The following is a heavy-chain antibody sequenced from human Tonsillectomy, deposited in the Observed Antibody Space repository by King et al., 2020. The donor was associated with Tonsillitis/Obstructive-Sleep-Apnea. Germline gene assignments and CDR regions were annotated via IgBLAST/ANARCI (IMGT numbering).Heavy chain of an antibody. Sequence: QLVQSGGGLIQPGGSLRLSCAASGFTVSSNYMSWVRQAPGKGLEWVSVIYSGGRTYYSDSVKGRFTTSSDNSKNTLYLQMNTLRAEDTAVYYCASNPNTEEYYYFGMDGWGPGTTVTVAS. CDR3: ASNPNTEEYYYFGMDG. J-gene: IGHJ6*02. CDR2: IYSGGRT. D-gene: IGHD1-14*01. V-gene: IGHV3-53*01. CDR1: GFTVSSNY.